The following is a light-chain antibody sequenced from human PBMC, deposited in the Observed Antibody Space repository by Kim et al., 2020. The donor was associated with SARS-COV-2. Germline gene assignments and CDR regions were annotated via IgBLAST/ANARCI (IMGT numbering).Light chain of an antibody. V-gene: IGLV3-19*01. CDR1: SLRIYY. CDR3: NSRDSSGNHLV. J-gene: IGLJ2*01. Sequence: SSELTQDPAVSVALGQTVRITCQGDSLRIYYASWYQQKPGQAPVLVIYGKNNRPSGMPDRFSGSSSGNTASLTITGAQAEDEADYYCNSRDSSGNHLVFGGGTQVAVL. CDR2: GKN.